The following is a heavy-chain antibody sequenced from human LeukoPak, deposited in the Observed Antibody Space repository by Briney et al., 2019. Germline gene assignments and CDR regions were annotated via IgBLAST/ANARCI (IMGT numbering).Heavy chain of an antibody. CDR3: ARHLRAIDYYDSSGYYPDY. CDR2: IYYSGST. D-gene: IGHD3-22*01. V-gene: IGHV4-39*01. CDR1: GGSISSSSYY. Sequence: SETLSLTCTVSGGSISSSSYYWGWLRQPPGKGLEWIGSIYYSGSTYYNPSLKSRVTISVDTSKNQFSLKLSSVTAADTAVYYCARHLRAIDYYDSSGYYPDYWGQGTLVTVSS. J-gene: IGHJ4*02.